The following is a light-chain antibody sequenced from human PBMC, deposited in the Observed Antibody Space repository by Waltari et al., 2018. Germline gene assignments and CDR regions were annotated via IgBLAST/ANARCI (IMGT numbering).Light chain of an antibody. CDR1: SRDVGFYNY. CDR3: NSYTGSSSWV. Sequence: QSALTQPTSVSGSPGQSITISCTGTSRDVGFYNYVSWYQQYPGQVPQLLIYGVRDRPSGGSSRFSGSKSGNTASLTISGLQADDEADYYCNSYTGSSSWVFGGGTKLTVL. CDR2: GVR. V-gene: IGLV2-14*01. J-gene: IGLJ3*02.